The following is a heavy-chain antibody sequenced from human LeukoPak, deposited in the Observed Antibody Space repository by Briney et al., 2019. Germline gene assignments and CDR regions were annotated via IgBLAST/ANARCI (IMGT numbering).Heavy chain of an antibody. CDR2: INANSGGT. V-gene: IGHV1-2*02. Sequence: GASVKVSCKASGYTFTGYYMHWVRQAPGQGLEWMGWINANSGGTNYAQKFQGRVTMTRDTSISTAYMELSRLRSDDTAVYYCATDQTPSTIAVPGTVFDYWGQGTLVPVPS. CDR1: GYTFTGYY. D-gene: IGHD6-19*01. CDR3: ATDQTPSTIAVPGTVFDY. J-gene: IGHJ4*02.